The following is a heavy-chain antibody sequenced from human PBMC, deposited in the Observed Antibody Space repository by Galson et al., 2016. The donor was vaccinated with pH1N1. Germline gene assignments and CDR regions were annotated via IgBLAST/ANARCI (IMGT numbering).Heavy chain of an antibody. CDR1: GYTFSDYY. Sequence: SVKVSCKASGYTFSDYYIHWVRRAPGQGFEWMGWINPKSGGTKYAQHLQGRVTMTKDTSINTVYMEVSRLRSDDTAVYFCARDLLDSSTGYSFGGFDYWGQGSLVAVSS. CDR2: INPKSGGT. D-gene: IGHD3-9*01. J-gene: IGHJ4*02. V-gene: IGHV1-2*02. CDR3: ARDLLDSSTGYSFGGFDY.